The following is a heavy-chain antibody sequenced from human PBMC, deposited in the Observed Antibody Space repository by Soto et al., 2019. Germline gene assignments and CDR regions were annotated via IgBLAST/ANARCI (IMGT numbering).Heavy chain of an antibody. CDR3: AKSKNRGIAAAPTVVNYYYGMDV. J-gene: IGHJ6*02. CDR2: ITSSSSYL. CDR1: GFTFSTFS. V-gene: IGHV3-21*01. D-gene: IGHD6-13*01. Sequence: PRGSLILSCAPSGFTFSTFSMNWVCLAPGKGLEWVPSITSSSSYLYYAESVKGRFTISRDNGKNTLYLQMNSLRAEDTAVYYCAKSKNRGIAAAPTVVNYYYGMDVWGQGTTVTVYS.